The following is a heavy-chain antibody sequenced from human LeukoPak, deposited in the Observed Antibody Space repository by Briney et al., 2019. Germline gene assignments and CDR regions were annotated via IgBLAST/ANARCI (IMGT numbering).Heavy chain of an antibody. Sequence: GASVKVSCKASGYTFTSYDINWVRQATGQGLEWMGCMNPNSGNTGYAQKFQGRVTMTRNTSISTAYMELSSLRSEDTAVYYCARGPDRSYYIPYYYYGMDVWGQGTTVTVSS. CDR2: MNPNSGNT. CDR1: GYTFTSYD. D-gene: IGHD3-10*01. J-gene: IGHJ6*02. CDR3: ARGPDRSYYIPYYYYGMDV. V-gene: IGHV1-8*01.